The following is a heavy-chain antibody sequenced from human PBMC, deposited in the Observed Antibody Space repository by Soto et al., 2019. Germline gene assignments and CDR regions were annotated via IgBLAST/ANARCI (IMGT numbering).Heavy chain of an antibody. J-gene: IGHJ4*01. V-gene: IGHV4-31*03. D-gene: IGHD2-8*01. CDR3: ARNGR. CDR2: TYYSGYT. Sequence: QVQLQESGPGLVKPSQTLSLSCTVSGGSIRSGGYYWTWIRQHPGKGLEWIGYTYYSGYTNYNPSLKSRVTISVDASKNQFSVKLSSVTAADTAVYYCARNGRWGHGTFVTVSS. CDR1: GGSIRSGGYY.